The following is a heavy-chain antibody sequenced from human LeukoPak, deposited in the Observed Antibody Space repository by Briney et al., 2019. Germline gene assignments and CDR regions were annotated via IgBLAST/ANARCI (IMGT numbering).Heavy chain of an antibody. J-gene: IGHJ4*02. D-gene: IGHD2-21*02. CDR3: ARNFYCGGDCAISYFDY. CDR2: ISSSSNKV. Sequence: GGSLRLSGAASGFAISDYSMNWVRQVPGKGLEWVSYISSSSNKVYYADSVKGRFTISRDNAKNSLFLQMNSLRADDTAVYYCARNFYCGGDCAISYFDYWGQGTLVTVSS. V-gene: IGHV3-48*01. CDR1: GFAISDYS.